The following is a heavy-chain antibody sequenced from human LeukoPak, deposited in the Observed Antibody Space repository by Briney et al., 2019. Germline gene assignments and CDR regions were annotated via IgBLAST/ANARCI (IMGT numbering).Heavy chain of an antibody. CDR1: GYTFTSYA. CDR3: ARVMRYYDSSGYFC. Sequence: ASVKVSCKASGYTFTSYAMNWVRQAPGQGLEWMGWINTNTGNPTYAQGFTGRFVFSLDTSVSTAYLQISSLKAEDTAVYYCARVMRYYDSSGYFCWGQGTLVTVSS. D-gene: IGHD3-22*01. CDR2: INTNTGNP. J-gene: IGHJ4*02. V-gene: IGHV7-4-1*02.